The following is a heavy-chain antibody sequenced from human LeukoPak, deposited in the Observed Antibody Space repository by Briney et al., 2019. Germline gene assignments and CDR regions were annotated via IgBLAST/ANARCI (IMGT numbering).Heavy chain of an antibody. CDR1: GFTFNIYA. J-gene: IGHJ6*02. CDR2: ISYDGSNK. V-gene: IGHV3-30-3*01. CDR3: ARDRSEYYYYAMDV. Sequence: GGSLRLSCAASGFTFNIYAIHWVRQAPGKGLEWVAVISYDGSNKYYADSVKGRFTISRDNSKNTLYLQMNSLRAEDTAVYYCARDRSEYYYYAMDVWGQGTTVTVSS. D-gene: IGHD2/OR15-2a*01.